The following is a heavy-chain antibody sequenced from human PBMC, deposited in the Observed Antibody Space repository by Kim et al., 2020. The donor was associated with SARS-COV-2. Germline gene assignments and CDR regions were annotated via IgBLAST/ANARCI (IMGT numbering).Heavy chain of an antibody. D-gene: IGHD2-15*01. CDR3: ARGQQVV. J-gene: IGHJ4*02. Sequence: DGSEKYYVDSVKGRFTISRDNAKNSLYLHMNSLRVEDTAVYYCARGQQVVWGQGTLVTVSS. V-gene: IGHV3-7*01. CDR2: DGSEK.